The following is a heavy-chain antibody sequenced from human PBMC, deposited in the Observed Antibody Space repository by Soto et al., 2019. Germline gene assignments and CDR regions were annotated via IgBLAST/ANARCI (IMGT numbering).Heavy chain of an antibody. CDR3: ARDHAVIRGEGGMDV. D-gene: IGHD2-21*01. CDR1: GFTFSSYA. CDR2: ISYDGSNE. J-gene: IGHJ6*02. Sequence: QVQLVESGGGVVQPGRSLRLSCVASGFTFSSYAMHWVRQAPGKGLEWVAVISYDGSNEYFADSVKGRFTISRDKSKNTLYLQMNSLRTEDTAVCYCARDHAVIRGEGGMDVWGQGTTVTVSS. V-gene: IGHV3-30-3*01.